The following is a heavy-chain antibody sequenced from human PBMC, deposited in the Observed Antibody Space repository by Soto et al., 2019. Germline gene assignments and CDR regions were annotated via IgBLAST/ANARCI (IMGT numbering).Heavy chain of an antibody. D-gene: IGHD3-10*01. CDR1: GGSISSGGYY. CDR2: IYYSGST. CDR3: ASNKGGSEYYYGSGSYYQDY. Sequence: QVQLQESGPGLVKPSQTLSLTCTVSGGSISSGGYYWSWIRQHPGKGLEWIGYIYYSGSTYYNPSLKSRFTISVDTYKNQFSLKLSAVTAADPAVYYCASNKGGSEYYYGSGSYYQDYWGQGTLVTVSS. J-gene: IGHJ4*02. V-gene: IGHV4-31*03.